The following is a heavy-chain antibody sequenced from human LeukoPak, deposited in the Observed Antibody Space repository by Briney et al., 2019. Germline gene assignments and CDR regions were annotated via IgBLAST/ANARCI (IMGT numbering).Heavy chain of an antibody. Sequence: SETLSLTCTVSGYSISSGYYWGWIRQPPGKGLEWIGEFNHSGSTNYNPSLKSRVTISVDTSKNQFSLKLSSVTAANTAVYYCARRGSGWGRWGQGTLVTVSS. CDR3: ARRGSGWGR. J-gene: IGHJ4*02. D-gene: IGHD6-19*01. CDR1: GYSISSGYY. CDR2: FNHSGST. V-gene: IGHV4-38-2*02.